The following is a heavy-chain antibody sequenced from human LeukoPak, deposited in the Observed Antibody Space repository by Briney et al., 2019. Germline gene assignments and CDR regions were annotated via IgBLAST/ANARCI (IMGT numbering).Heavy chain of an antibody. V-gene: IGHV4-59*01. J-gene: IGHJ4*02. CDR1: GGSISSDY. CDR2: IYYSGST. D-gene: IGHD3-22*01. Sequence: PSETLSLTCTVSGGSISSDYWSWIRQPPGKGLEWIGYIYYSGSTKFNPSLKSRVTISVDTSKNQFSLKLSSVTAADTAVYYCARGGGGTYYDSTGYLWYFDYWGQGTLVTVSS. CDR3: ARGGGGTYYDSTGYLWYFDY.